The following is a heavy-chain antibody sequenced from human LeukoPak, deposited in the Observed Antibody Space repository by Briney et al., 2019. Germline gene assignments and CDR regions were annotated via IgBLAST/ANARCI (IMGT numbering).Heavy chain of an antibody. CDR2: INAGNGNT. Sequence: ASVKVSCKASGYTFTSYAMHWVRQAPGQRLEWMGWINAGNGNTKYSQKFQGRVTITRDTSASTAYMELSSLRSKDTAVYYCARDTPTSSGWYSHWGQGTLVTVSS. CDR1: GYTFTSYA. V-gene: IGHV1-3*01. CDR3: ARDTPTSSGWYSH. J-gene: IGHJ4*02. D-gene: IGHD6-19*01.